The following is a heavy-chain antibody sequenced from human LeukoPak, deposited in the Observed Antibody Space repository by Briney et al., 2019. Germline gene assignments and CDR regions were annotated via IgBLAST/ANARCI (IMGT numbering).Heavy chain of an antibody. CDR1: GGSFSGYY. CDR2: INHSGST. Sequence: KTSETLSLTCAVYGGSFSGYYWSWIRQPPGKGREWIGEINHSGSTNHNPPLKHRFTISVDTSKTQFSLKLSSVTAADTAVYYCARGLVRGLRTTNWFDPWGQGTLITVSS. V-gene: IGHV4-34*01. J-gene: IGHJ5*02. D-gene: IGHD3-10*01. CDR3: ARGLVRGLRTTNWFDP.